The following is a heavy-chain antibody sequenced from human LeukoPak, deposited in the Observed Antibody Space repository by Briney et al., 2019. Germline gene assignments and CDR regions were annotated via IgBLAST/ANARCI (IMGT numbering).Heavy chain of an antibody. D-gene: IGHD3-22*01. CDR2: ISGSGGST. CDR1: GFTFSSYA. CDR3: AKAPKGMIVVVITPDY. J-gene: IGHJ4*02. V-gene: IGHV3-23*01. Sequence: PGGSLRLSCAASGFTFSSYAMSWVRQAPGKGLEWVSAISGSGGSTYYADSVKGRFTISRDNSKNTLYLQMNSLRAEDTAVYYCAKAPKGMIVVVITPDYWGQGTLVTVSS.